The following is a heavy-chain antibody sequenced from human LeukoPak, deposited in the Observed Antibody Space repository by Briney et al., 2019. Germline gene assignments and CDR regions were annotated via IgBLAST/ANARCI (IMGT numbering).Heavy chain of an antibody. CDR1: GFTFSSYW. J-gene: IGHJ2*01. Sequence: PGGSLRLSCAASGFTFSSYWMSWVRQAPGKGLEWVANIKQDGSEKYYVDSVKGRLTISRDNAKNSLYLQMNSLRAEDTAVYYCARASPVYGDYARWYFDLWGRGTLVTVSS. CDR2: IKQDGSEK. V-gene: IGHV3-7*01. D-gene: IGHD4-17*01. CDR3: ARASPVYGDYARWYFDL.